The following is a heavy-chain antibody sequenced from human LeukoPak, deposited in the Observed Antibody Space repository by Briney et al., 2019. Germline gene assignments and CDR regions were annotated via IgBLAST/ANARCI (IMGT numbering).Heavy chain of an antibody. CDR2: ISGSGGST. D-gene: IGHD6-13*01. V-gene: IGHV3-23*01. CDR1: GFTFSSYA. CDR3: AKSALKGIAAAGTWYFDY. J-gene: IGHJ4*02. Sequence: GGSLRLSCAASGFTFSSYAMSWVRQAPGKWLEWVSAISGSGGSTYYADSVKGRFTISRDNSKNTLYLQMNSLRAEDTAVYYCAKSALKGIAAAGTWYFDYWGQGTLVTVSS.